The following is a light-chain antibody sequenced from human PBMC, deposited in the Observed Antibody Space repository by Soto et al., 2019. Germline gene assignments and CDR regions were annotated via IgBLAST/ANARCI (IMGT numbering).Light chain of an antibody. CDR2: GGT. Sequence: QSALTQPASVSGSPGQSITISCTGTSSDVGGYNYVSWYQQHPGIAPKLLIYGGTNRPSGVSTRFSGSKSGNTASLTISGLQAEDEADYHCSSYTIASTLLYLFGTGTKLTVL. CDR1: SSDVGGYNY. V-gene: IGLV2-14*01. J-gene: IGLJ1*01. CDR3: SSYTIASTLLYL.